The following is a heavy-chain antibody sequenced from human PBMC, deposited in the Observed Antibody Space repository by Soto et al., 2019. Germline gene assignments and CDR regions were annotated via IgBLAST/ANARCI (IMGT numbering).Heavy chain of an antibody. CDR3: AKGDRWFDP. J-gene: IGHJ5*02. Sequence: EVQLLESGGGLVQPGGSLRLSCVASGFSFSNYAISWVRQGPGKGLEWVSSISGSGGGGNTSYTDSARGRFTISRDKSKKTLYLQMNSLRAEDTAVYYSAKGDRWFDPWGQGTLVTVSS. V-gene: IGHV3-23*01. CDR1: GFSFSNYA. CDR2: ISGSGGGGNT.